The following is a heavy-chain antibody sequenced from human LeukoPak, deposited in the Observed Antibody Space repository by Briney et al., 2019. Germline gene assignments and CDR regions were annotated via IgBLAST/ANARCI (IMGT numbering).Heavy chain of an antibody. Sequence: GGSLRLSCAASGFTFDDYAMHWVRHATGKGLEWVSLISWDGGSTYYADSVKGRFTISRDNSKNSLYLQMNSLRAEDTALYSCAKDIRGSTSWYGLDYWGQGTLVTVSS. V-gene: IGHV3-43D*03. CDR2: ISWDGGST. J-gene: IGHJ4*02. CDR1: GFTFDDYA. CDR3: AKDIRGSTSWYGLDY. D-gene: IGHD6-13*01.